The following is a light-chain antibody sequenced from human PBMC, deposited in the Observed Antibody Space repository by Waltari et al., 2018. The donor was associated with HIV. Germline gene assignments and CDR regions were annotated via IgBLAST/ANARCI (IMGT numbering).Light chain of an antibody. CDR1: SSDVGSYSL. CDR2: EVR. J-gene: IGLJ2*01. CDR3: CSYAGSSTVV. Sequence: QSALTQPASVSGSPGQSITISCTGTSSDVGSYSLVSWYQQPPGKAPKLMIYEVRKRPSGGSNRFSGSKSGNAASLTISGLQAEDEANYYCCSYAGSSTVVFGGGTKLTVL. V-gene: IGLV2-23*02.